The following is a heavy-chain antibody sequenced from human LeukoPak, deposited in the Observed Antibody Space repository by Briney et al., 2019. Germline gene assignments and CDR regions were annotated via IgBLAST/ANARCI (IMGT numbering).Heavy chain of an antibody. D-gene: IGHD3-22*01. Sequence: GGSLRLSCAASGFIFNSHSMNWVRQAPGKGLEWVSSISSTSSYIYYVDSVKGRFTISRDNAKNSLYLQMNSLRAEDTAVYYCARGQLYYDSSGFDYWGQGTLVTVSS. CDR2: ISSTSSYI. V-gene: IGHV3-21*01. J-gene: IGHJ4*02. CDR1: GFIFNSHS. CDR3: ARGQLYYDSSGFDY.